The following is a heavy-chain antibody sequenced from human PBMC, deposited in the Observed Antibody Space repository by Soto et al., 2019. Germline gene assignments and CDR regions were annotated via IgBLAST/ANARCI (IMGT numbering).Heavy chain of an antibody. CDR2: IYDTESA. CDR1: GESISSGGYY. V-gene: IGHV4-31*03. Sequence: PSETLSLTCSVSGESISSGGYYWSWIRHLPGKGLEGIGYIYDTESAYYNPSLKSRVSISMDTSENHFAMRLTSVTAADSAVYYCARASSSSSAADYWGQGLQVTVS. CDR3: ARASSSSSAADY. D-gene: IGHD6-6*01. J-gene: IGHJ4*02.